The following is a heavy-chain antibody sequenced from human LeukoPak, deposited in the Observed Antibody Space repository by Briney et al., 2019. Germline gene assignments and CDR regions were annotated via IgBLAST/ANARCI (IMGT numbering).Heavy chain of an antibody. V-gene: IGHV4-31*03. CDR1: GGSISSGGYY. D-gene: IGHD5-18*01. CDR3: ARVGYSYGFDY. J-gene: IGHJ4*02. CDR2: IYYSGST. Sequence: SETLSLTCTVSGGSISSGGYYWSWIRQHPGKGLEWIGYIYYSGSTYYNPSLKSRVTTSVDTSKNQFSLKLSSVTAADTAVYYCARVGYSYGFDYWGQGTLVTVSS.